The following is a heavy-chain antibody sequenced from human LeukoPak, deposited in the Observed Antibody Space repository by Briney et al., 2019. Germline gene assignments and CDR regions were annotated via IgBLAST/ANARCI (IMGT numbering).Heavy chain of an antibody. CDR2: INHSGST. D-gene: IGHD3-10*01. Sequence: PSETLSLTCAVYGGSFSGYYWSWIRQPPGKGLEWIGEINHSGSTNYNPSLKSRVTISVDTSKNQFSLKLSSVTAADTAVYYCARQSARGPDYWGQGTLVTVSS. J-gene: IGHJ4*02. CDR1: GGSFSGYY. CDR3: ARQSARGPDY. V-gene: IGHV4-34*01.